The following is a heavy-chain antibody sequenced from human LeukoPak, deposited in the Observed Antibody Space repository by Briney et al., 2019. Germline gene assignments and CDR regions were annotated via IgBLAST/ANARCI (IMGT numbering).Heavy chain of an antibody. CDR3: AKDRNGDFAYYFDF. J-gene: IGHJ4*02. D-gene: IGHD4-17*01. V-gene: IGHV3-23*01. CDR2: IGGAGVRT. CDR1: GFTFSSYA. Sequence: GGYLRLSCASSGFTFSSYAMSWVRQAPGKGLEWVSTIGGAGVRTYYADSVKGRFTISRDNSKNTLYLQMSSLRAEDTAVYYCAKDRNGDFAYYFDFWGQGTLVTVSS.